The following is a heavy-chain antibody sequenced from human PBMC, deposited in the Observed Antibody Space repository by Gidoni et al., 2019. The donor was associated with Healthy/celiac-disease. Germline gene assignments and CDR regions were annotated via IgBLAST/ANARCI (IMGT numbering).Heavy chain of an antibody. CDR3: AREGYSYGTRGGFDY. CDR1: GGSISSGGYY. CDR2: IYYSGST. V-gene: IGHV4-31*03. D-gene: IGHD5-18*01. J-gene: IGHJ4*02. Sequence: QVQLQESGPGLVKPSQTLSLTCTVSGGSISSGGYYWSWIRQHPGKGLEWIGYIYYSGSTYYNPSLKSRVTISVDTSKNQFSLKLSAVTAADTAVYYCAREGYSYGTRGGFDYWGQGTLVTVSS.